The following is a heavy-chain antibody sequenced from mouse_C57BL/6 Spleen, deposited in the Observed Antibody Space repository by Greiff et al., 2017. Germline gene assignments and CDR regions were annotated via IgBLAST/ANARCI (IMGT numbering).Heavy chain of an antibody. J-gene: IGHJ3*01. CDR1: GYTFTSYW. V-gene: IGHV1-61*01. D-gene: IGHD1-1*01. CDR2: IYPSDSET. Sequence: QQSCKASGYTFTSYWMDWVKQRPGQGLEWIGNIYPSDSETHYNQKFKDKATLTVDKSSSTAYMQLSSLTSEDSAVYYCVLSWFAYWGQGTLVTVSA. CDR3: VLSWFAY.